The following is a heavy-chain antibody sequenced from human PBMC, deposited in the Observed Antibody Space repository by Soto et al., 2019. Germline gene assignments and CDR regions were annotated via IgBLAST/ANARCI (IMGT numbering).Heavy chain of an antibody. Sequence: EVQLLESGGGLVQPGGSLRLSCAASGFTFSNYAMNWVRQAPGKGLEWVSTISGSGGSPYYADSVKGRFTISRDNSKNTLYQQMNSLRAGDSAIYYWAKEGTSGLYYFDYWGQGPLVTVSS. CDR1: GFTFSNYA. CDR3: AKEGTSGLYYFDY. J-gene: IGHJ4*02. D-gene: IGHD6-19*01. V-gene: IGHV3-23*01. CDR2: ISGSGGSP.